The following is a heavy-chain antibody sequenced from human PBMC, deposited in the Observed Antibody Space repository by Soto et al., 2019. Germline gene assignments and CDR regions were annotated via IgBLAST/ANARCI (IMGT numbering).Heavy chain of an antibody. CDR1: GGTFSSYA. Sequence: QVQLVQSGAEVKKPGSSVKVSCKASGGTFSSYAISWVRQAPGQGLEWMGGIIPISDTTNYAQKFQGRVTITADESTSTAYMELSSLRSEXTXVYYXARSQGSSTSLEIYYYYYYGMDVWGQGTTVTVSS. CDR3: ARSQGSSTSLEIYYYYYYGMDV. CDR2: IIPISDTT. V-gene: IGHV1-69*01. D-gene: IGHD2-2*01. J-gene: IGHJ6*02.